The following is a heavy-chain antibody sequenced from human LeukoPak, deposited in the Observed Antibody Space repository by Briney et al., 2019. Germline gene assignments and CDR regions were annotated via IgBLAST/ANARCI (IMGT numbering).Heavy chain of an antibody. CDR3: ARDYYGSGSYYFHWFDP. Sequence: GASVKVSCKASGYTFTSYGISWVRQAPGQGLEWMGWISAYNGNTNYAQKFQGRVTMTTDRSTSTAYMELRSLRSDDTAVYYCARDYYGSGSYYFHWFDPWGQGSLVTVSS. V-gene: IGHV1-18*01. J-gene: IGHJ5*02. CDR2: ISAYNGNT. CDR1: GYTFTSYG. D-gene: IGHD3-10*01.